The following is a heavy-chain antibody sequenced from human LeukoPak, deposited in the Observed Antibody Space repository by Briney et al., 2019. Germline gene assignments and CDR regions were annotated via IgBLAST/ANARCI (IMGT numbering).Heavy chain of an antibody. CDR2: IIPIFGTA. J-gene: IGHJ4*02. CDR1: GGTFSSYA. Sequence: SVKVSCKASGGTFSSYAISWVRQAPGQGLEWIGGIIPIFGTANYAQKFQGRVTITADESTSTAYMELSSLRSEDTAMYYCARGVGQWLATRSNLDEYYFDYWGQGTLVTVSS. CDR3: ARGVGQWLATRSNLDEYYFDY. V-gene: IGHV1-69*13. D-gene: IGHD6-19*01.